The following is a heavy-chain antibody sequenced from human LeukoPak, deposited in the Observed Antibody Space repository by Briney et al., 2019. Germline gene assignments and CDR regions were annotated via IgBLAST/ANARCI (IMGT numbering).Heavy chain of an antibody. CDR1: WYTLTGHY. CDR2: VNPNSGGT. Sequence: APVKVSFKASWYTLTGHYMHWGRQAPGQGVEWIGWVNPNSGGTNYAQKFQGRVTMTRDTSISTAYMELSRLRSDDTAVYYCARAPSIVGATGWFDPWGQGTLVTVSS. V-gene: IGHV1-2*02. CDR3: ARAPSIVGATGWFDP. J-gene: IGHJ5*02. D-gene: IGHD1-26*01.